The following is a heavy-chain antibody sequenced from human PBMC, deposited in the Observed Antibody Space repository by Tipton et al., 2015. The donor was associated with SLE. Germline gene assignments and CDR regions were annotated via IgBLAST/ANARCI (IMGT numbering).Heavy chain of an antibody. Sequence: TLSLTCTVSGGSISSSSYYWGWIRQPPGKGLEWIGSIYYSGSTYYNPSLKSRATISVDTSKNQFSLKLSSVTAADTAVYYCARHGTGYDAGPGAFGIWGQGTKVTVSS. D-gene: IGHD3/OR15-3a*01. CDR3: ARHGTGYDAGPGAFGI. V-gene: IGHV4-39*01. J-gene: IGHJ3*02. CDR1: GGSISSSSYY. CDR2: IYYSGST.